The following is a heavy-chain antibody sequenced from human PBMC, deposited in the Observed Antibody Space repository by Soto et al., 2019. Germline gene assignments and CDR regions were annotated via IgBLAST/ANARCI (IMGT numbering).Heavy chain of an antibody. CDR1: GGSISSGGYY. CDR3: ARGSSIAGLYYGMDV. Sequence: SETLSLTCTVSGGSISSGGYYWTWIRQHPGKGLEWIGYNYYSGITYYNPSLKSRVTISLDTSKNQFSLKLSSVTAADTAVYYCARGSSIAGLYYGMDVWGQGTTVTSP. D-gene: IGHD6-6*01. CDR2: NYYSGIT. V-gene: IGHV4-31*03. J-gene: IGHJ6*02.